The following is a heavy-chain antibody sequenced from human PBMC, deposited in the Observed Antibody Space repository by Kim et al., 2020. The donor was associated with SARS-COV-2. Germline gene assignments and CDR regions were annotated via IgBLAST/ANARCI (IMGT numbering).Heavy chain of an antibody. D-gene: IGHD3-3*01. V-gene: IGHV6-1*01. CDR1: GDSVSSNSAA. Sequence: SQTLSLTCAISGDSVSSNSAAWNWIRQSPSRGLEWLGRTYYRSKWYNDYAVSVKSRITINPDTSKNQFSLQLNSVTPEDTAVYYCARDHGITIFGVVIFASFDPWGQGTLVTVSS. CDR3: ARDHGITIFGVVIFASFDP. J-gene: IGHJ5*02. CDR2: TYYRSKWYN.